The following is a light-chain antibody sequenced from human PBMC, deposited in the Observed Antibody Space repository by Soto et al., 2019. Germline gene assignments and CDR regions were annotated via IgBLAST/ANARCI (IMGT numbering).Light chain of an antibody. CDR3: QQSYRTLPIT. V-gene: IGKV1-39*01. CDR1: QSISSY. CDR2: AAS. Sequence: DIQMTQSLTSLSASVGDRVTITCRASQSISSYLNWYQQKPGKAPKLLIYAASSLQSGVPSRFSGSGSGTDFTLTISSLQPEDFATYYCQQSYRTLPITFGQGTRLEIK. J-gene: IGKJ5*01.